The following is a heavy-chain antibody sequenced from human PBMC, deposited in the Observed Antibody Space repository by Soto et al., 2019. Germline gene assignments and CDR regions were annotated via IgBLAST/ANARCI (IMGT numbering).Heavy chain of an antibody. CDR3: AGQGGYSYGYHYYFDY. V-gene: IGHV6-1*01. Sequence: SQTLSLTCAISGDSVSSNSAAWNWIRQSPSRGLEWLGRTYYRSKWYNDYAVSVKSRITINPDTSKNQFSLQLNSVTPEDTAVYYCAGQGGYSYGYHYYFDYWGQGTLVTVSS. J-gene: IGHJ4*02. CDR1: GDSVSSNSAA. D-gene: IGHD5-18*01. CDR2: TYYRSKWYN.